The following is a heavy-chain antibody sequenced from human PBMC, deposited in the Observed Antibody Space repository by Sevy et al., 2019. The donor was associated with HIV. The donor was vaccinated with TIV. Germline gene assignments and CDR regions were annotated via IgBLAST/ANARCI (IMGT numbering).Heavy chain of an antibody. V-gene: IGHV3-23*01. CDR1: GFTFRNYV. CDR2: IRGDATTT. D-gene: IGHD2-21*01. Sequence: GGSLRLSCTTSGFTFRNYVMTWLRQAPGKGLEWVSSIRGDATTTNYGDSVRGRFTISRENFDNTLYLQMNSLRAEDTATYFCAKGSSGEGFDPWGQGTLVTVSS. J-gene: IGHJ5*02. CDR3: AKGSSGEGFDP.